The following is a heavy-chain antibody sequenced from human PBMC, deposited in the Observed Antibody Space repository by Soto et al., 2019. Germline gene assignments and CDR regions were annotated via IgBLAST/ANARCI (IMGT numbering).Heavy chain of an antibody. CDR3: DRMHAILSAFDI. D-gene: IGHD3-3*01. V-gene: IGHV4-30-2*01. CDR2: LYHSGST. CDR1: GVSISSGGYS. J-gene: IGHJ3*02. Sequence: QLQLQESGSGLVKPSQTLSLTCAVAGVSISSGGYSWSWIRQPPGKVMEWIGYLYHSGSTYYKPSLKSRVTISVDRSKKQFSMKLSSVTAADTAVYYCDRMHAILSAFDIWGQGTMVTVSS.